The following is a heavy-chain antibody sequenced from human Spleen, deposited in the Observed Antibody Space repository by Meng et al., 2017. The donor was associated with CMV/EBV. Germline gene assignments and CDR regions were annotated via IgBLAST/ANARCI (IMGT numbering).Heavy chain of an antibody. CDR3: ARVEDGYNYSDY. CDR1: GGTFNSYA. V-gene: IGHV1-69*05. CDR2: IIPIFGTA. Sequence: SVKVSCKASGGTFNSYAITWVRQAPGQGLEWVGGIIPIFGTANYAQKFQGRVTITTDESTSTAYMELSSLRSEDTAVYYCARVEDGYNYSDYWGQGTLVTVSS. J-gene: IGHJ4*02. D-gene: IGHD5-24*01.